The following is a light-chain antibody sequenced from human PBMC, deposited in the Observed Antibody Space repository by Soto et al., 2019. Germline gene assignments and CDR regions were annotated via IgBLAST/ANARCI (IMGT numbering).Light chain of an antibody. CDR3: SSYAGSNNWV. CDR2: EAS. J-gene: IGLJ3*02. CDR1: SSDVGDYNY. V-gene: IGLV2-8*01. Sequence: QSALTQPPSASGSPGQSVTISCTGTSSDVGDYNYVSWYQQHPGKAPKLMIYEASKRPSGVPDRFSGSKSGNTASLTVSGLQAEDEADYYCSSYAGSNNWVFGGGTKLTVL.